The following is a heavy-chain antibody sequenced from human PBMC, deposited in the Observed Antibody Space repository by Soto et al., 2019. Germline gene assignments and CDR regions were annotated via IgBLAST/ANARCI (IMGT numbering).Heavy chain of an antibody. Sequence: ASVKVSCKASGYTFTSYGISWVRQAPGQGLEWMGWISAYNGNTNYAQKLQGRVTITTDTSTSTAYMELRSLRSDDTAVYYCARDSDTLLTGYYFDYWGQGTLVTVSS. CDR2: ISAYNGNT. J-gene: IGHJ4*02. V-gene: IGHV1-18*01. D-gene: IGHD3-9*01. CDR1: GYTFTSYG. CDR3: ARDSDTLLTGYYFDY.